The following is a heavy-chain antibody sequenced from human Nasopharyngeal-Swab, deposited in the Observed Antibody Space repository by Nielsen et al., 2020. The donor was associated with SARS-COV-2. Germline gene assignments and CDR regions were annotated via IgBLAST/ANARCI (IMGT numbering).Heavy chain of an antibody. D-gene: IGHD4-11*01. CDR1: GFTLSNYA. CDR2: ISSYGDST. V-gene: IGHV3-64*02. CDR3: AREIPLQEATVMDY. J-gene: IGHJ4*02. Sequence: GESLKISCAASGFTLSNYALHWVRQAPGKGLESVSVISSYGDSTYYADSVKGRFTISRDNSKNTLYLQMGSLRAEDMAVYYCAREIPLQEATVMDYWGQGTLVTVSS.